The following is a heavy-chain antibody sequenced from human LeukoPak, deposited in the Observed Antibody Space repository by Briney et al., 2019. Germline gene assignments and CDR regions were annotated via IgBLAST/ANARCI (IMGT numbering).Heavy chain of an antibody. J-gene: IGHJ4*02. D-gene: IGHD4-17*01. CDR1: GGSFSGYY. Sequence: PSETLSLTCAVYGGSFSGYYWSWIRQPPGKGLEWIGEINHSGSTHYNPSLKSRVTISVDTSKNQFSLKLSSVTAADTAVYYCARVNYGDHTLLDYWGQGTLVTVSS. CDR3: ARVNYGDHTLLDY. CDR2: INHSGST. V-gene: IGHV4-34*01.